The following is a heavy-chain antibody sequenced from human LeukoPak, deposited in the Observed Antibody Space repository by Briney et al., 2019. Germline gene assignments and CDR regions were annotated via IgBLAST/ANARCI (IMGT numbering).Heavy chain of an antibody. J-gene: IGHJ5*02. CDR1: GYTFTGYY. CDR2: INPNSGGT. V-gene: IGHV1-2*02. Sequence: ASVKVSCKASGYTFTGYYMHWVRQAPGQGLEWMGWINPNSGGTNYAQKFQGRVTMTRDTSISTAYMELSRLRSDDTAVHYCARASSWYGWFDPWGQGTLVTVSS. D-gene: IGHD6-13*01. CDR3: ARASSWYGWFDP.